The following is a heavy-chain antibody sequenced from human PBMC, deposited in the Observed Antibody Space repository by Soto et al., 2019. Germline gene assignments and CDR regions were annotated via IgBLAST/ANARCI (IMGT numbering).Heavy chain of an antibody. CDR3: AKAAFVVVTAIPATSVPT. D-gene: IGHD2-21*02. CDR1: GFTFSSYG. Sequence: QVQLVESGGGVVQPGRSLRLSCAASGFTFSSYGMHWVRQAPGKGLEWVAVISYDGSNKYYADSVKGRFTITRDNYKNKMSLQMNSVRAEATAVYYCAKAAFVVVTAIPATSVPTWGQGTLVTVSS. CDR2: ISYDGSNK. V-gene: IGHV3-30*18. J-gene: IGHJ4*02.